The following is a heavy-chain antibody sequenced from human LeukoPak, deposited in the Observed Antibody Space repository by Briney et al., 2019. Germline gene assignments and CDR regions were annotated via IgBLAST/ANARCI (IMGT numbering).Heavy chain of an antibody. CDR3: ANLLSGSYRIDY. D-gene: IGHD1-26*01. J-gene: IGHJ4*02. CDR1: GGSFSAYY. Sequence: SETLSLTCAVYGGSFSAYYWSWIRQPPGKGLEWIGEINHSGSTKYNPSLKSRVTISVDTSKNQFSLKLSSVTAADTAVFYCANLLSGSYRIDYWGQGTLVTVSS. V-gene: IGHV4-34*01. CDR2: INHSGST.